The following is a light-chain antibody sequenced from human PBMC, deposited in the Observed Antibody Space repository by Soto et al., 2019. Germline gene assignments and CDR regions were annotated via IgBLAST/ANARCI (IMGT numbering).Light chain of an antibody. CDR3: SSFAGTNYCVV. CDR1: TNDVGGYNY. Sequence: QSALTQPPSASGSPGQSVTISCSGITNDVGGYNYVSWFQQHPGKAPKLIIYDVTKRPSGVPDHFSGSRSGNTASLTVSGLQAEDEADYYCSSFAGTNYCVVFGGGTKLTVL. J-gene: IGLJ2*01. CDR2: DVT. V-gene: IGLV2-8*01.